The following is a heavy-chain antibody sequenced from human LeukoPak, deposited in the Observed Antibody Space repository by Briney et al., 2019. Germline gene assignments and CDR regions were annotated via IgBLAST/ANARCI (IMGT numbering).Heavy chain of an antibody. CDR3: AKTSLSDPSGHYYYMDV. CDR2: ISSSSSYI. CDR1: GFTFSSYS. Sequence: GGSLRLSCAASGFTFSSYSMHWVRQAPGKGLEWVSFISSSSSYIYYADSVKGRFTISRDNSQNTVSLQVNNLRTEDTALYYCAKTSLSDPSGHYYYMDVWGKGTTVTVSS. D-gene: IGHD3-3*01. V-gene: IGHV3-21*01. J-gene: IGHJ6*03.